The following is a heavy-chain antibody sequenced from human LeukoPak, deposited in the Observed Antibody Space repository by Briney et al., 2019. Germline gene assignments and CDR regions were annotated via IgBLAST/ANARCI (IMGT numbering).Heavy chain of an antibody. CDR3: ARPSSIAATGGLDAFDI. V-gene: IGHV4-59*08. J-gene: IGHJ3*02. Sequence: SETLFLTCSVSGDSITSNYWTWIRQPPGKGLEWIGYISYSGSTKYNPSLKGRLTISADTSKNHFSLKLTSVTAADTAMYYCARPSSIAATGGLDAFDIWGQGTLVTVSS. CDR2: ISYSGST. CDR1: GDSITSNY. D-gene: IGHD6-13*01.